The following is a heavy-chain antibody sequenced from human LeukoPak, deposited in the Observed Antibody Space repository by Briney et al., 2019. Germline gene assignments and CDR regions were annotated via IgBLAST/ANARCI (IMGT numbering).Heavy chain of an antibody. CDR2: IYRGDSDT. CDR1: GYSFTSYW. CDR3: ARLGSTPYDSSSYYYRPFDC. D-gene: IGHD3-22*01. V-gene: IGHV5-51*01. J-gene: IGHJ4*02. Sequence: GESLKISCKGSGYSFTSYWIGWVRQMPGKGLEWMGIIYRGDSDTRYSPSFQGQVTISVDKSISTAYLQWSSLKASDTAMYYCARLGSTPYDSSSYYYRPFDCWGQGTLVTASS.